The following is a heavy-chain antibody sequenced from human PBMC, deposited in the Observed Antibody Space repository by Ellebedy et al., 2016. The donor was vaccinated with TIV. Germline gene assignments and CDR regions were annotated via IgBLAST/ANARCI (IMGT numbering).Heavy chain of an antibody. Sequence: GESLKISXAASGFTFSSFGMNWVRQAPGKGLEWVSSITSSSSFIYYADSVKGRFTISRDNAKNSLYLQMNSLRVEDTAVYYCARDHVMGSYWGQGTLVSVSS. J-gene: IGHJ4*02. D-gene: IGHD3-10*01. CDR1: GFTFSSFG. CDR2: ITSSSSFI. V-gene: IGHV3-21*01. CDR3: ARDHVMGSY.